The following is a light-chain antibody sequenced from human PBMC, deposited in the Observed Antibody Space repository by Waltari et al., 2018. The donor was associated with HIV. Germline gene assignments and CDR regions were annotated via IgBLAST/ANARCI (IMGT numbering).Light chain of an antibody. CDR3: QQSYDSPFN. J-gene: IGKJ3*01. CDR2: SAY. CDR1: QAISTY. Sequence: DIQMTQSPSALSASLGDNVVITCRASQAISTYLNWYQQKSNKAPFLLVYSAYKLQSGAPSRFRGAGSGMDFRLSITGLQTEDFAKYFCQQSYDSPFNFGPGT. V-gene: IGKV1-39*01.